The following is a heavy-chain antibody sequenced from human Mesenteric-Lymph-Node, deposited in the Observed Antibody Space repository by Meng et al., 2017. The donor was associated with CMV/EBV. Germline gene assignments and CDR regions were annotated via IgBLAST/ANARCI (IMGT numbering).Heavy chain of an antibody. CDR2: IYSGGST. CDR1: GFTFSSYS. Sequence: GESLKISCAASGFTFSSYSMNWVRQAPGKGLEWVSVIYSGGSTYYADSVKGRFTISRDNSKNTLYLQMNSLRAEDTAVYYCARDSSGSYYFDYWGQGTLVTVSS. V-gene: IGHV3-66*02. CDR3: ARDSSGSYYFDY. D-gene: IGHD1-26*01. J-gene: IGHJ4*02.